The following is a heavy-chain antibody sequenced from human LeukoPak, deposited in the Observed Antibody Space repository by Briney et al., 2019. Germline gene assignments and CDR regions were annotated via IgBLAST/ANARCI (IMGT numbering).Heavy chain of an antibody. CDR2: ISNSGDST. CDR1: GFTFSSHV. V-gene: IGHV3-23*01. J-gene: IGHJ4*02. D-gene: IGHD4-17*01. CDR3: ASTGYGVRDY. Sequence: GGSLRLSCAASGFTFSSHVMSWVRQAPGKGLEWVSAISNSGDSTFYADSVKGRLTISRDNSKSTLYPQMNSLRAEDTAVYYCASTGYGVRDYWGQGTLVTLSS.